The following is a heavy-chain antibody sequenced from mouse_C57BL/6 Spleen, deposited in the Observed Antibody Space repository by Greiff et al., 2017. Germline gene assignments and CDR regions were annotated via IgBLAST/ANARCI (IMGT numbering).Heavy chain of an antibody. CDR2: IHPNSGST. J-gene: IGHJ4*01. D-gene: IGHD2-4*01. CDR3: ARGDYDVNAMDY. V-gene: IGHV1-64*01. Sequence: VQLQQPGAELVKPGASVKLSCKASGYTFTSYWMHWVKQRPGQGLEWIGMIHPNSGSTTYNEKFKSKATLTVNKSSSTAYMQRSSLTSEDSAVYYCARGDYDVNAMDYWGQGTSVTVSS. CDR1: GYTFTSYW.